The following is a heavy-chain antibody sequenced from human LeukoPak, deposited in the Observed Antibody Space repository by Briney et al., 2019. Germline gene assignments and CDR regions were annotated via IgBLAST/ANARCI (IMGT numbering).Heavy chain of an antibody. D-gene: IGHD3-9*01. CDR1: GYTFTGYY. CDR3: ARDLRELRYFDWLLLGY. CDR2: INPNSGGT. Sequence: GASVKVSCKASGYTFTGYYMHWVRQAPGQGLEWMGWINPNSGGTNYAQKFQGRVTMTRDTSISTAYMELSRLRSDDTAVYYCARDLRELRYFDWLLLGYWGQGTLVTVSS. J-gene: IGHJ4*02. V-gene: IGHV1-2*02.